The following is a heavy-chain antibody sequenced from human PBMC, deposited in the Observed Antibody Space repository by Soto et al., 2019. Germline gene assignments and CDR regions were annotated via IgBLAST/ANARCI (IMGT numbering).Heavy chain of an antibody. J-gene: IGHJ6*03. CDR2: INSDGSST. Sequence: PGGSLRLSCAASGFTFSSYWMHWVRQAPGKGLVWVSRINSDGSSTSYADSVKGRFTISRDNAKNTLYLQMNSLRAEDTAVYYCAREPTRGIAVAGTRPNYYYYMDVWGKGTTVTVSS. CDR3: AREPTRGIAVAGTRPNYYYYMDV. V-gene: IGHV3-74*01. D-gene: IGHD6-19*01. CDR1: GFTFSSYW.